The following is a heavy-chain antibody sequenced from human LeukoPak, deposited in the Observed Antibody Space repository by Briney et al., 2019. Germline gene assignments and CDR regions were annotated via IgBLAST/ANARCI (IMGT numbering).Heavy chain of an antibody. CDR3: ARDKEYYDFWSGYSITNYFDY. CDR1: GYTFTSYF. J-gene: IGHJ4*02. CDR2: INPSGGST. D-gene: IGHD3-3*01. V-gene: IGHV1-46*01. Sequence: ASVKVSCKTSGYTFTSYFIHWVRQAPGQGLEWMGLINPSGGSTNYAHQFQGRVTMTRDTSTSTVYMELSSLRPEDTAVYYCARDKEYYDFWSGYSITNYFDYWGQGTLVTVSS.